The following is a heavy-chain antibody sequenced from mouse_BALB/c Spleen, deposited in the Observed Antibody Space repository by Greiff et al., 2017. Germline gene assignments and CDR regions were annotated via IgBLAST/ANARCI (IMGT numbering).Heavy chain of an antibody. CDR2: INPSSGYT. J-gene: IGHJ4*01. D-gene: IGHD6-5*01. CDR3: ATSYSYYAMDY. Sequence: VQLQQSAAELARPGASVKMSCKASGYTFTSYTMHWVKQRHGQGLEWIGYINPSSGYTEYNQKFKDKTTLTADKSSSTAYMQLSILTSEDSAVYYCATSYSYYAMDYWGQGTSVTVSS. V-gene: IGHV1-4*02. CDR1: GYTFTSYT.